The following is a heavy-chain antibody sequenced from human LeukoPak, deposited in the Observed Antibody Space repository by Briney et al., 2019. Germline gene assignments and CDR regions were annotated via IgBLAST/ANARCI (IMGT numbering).Heavy chain of an antibody. V-gene: IGHV1-2*02. CDR3: ATGGVTVYSYGPDY. CDR2: IIPEFEEK. CDR1: GYTFTGYY. D-gene: IGHD5-18*01. J-gene: IGHJ4*02. Sequence: GASVKVSCKASGYTFTGYYMHWVRQAPGQGLEWVGTIIPEFEEKHYAQKLQGRVTISADDSATAAYMELSSLRSDDTAIYYCATGGVTVYSYGPDYWGQGTLVAVSS.